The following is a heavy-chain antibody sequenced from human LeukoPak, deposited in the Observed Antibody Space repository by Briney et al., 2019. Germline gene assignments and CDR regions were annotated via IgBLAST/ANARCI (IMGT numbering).Heavy chain of an antibody. CDR1: GCTFSSYT. D-gene: IGHD3-22*01. CDR2: IIPILGIA. CDR3: ARSAGYDSSGHDYYYYGMDV. Sequence: SVKVSCKASGCTFSSYTISWLRQAPGQGLEWMGRIIPILGIANYAQKFQGRVTITADKSTSTAYMELSSLRSEDTAVYYCARSAGYDSSGHDYYYYGMDVWGQGTTVTVSS. V-gene: IGHV1-69*02. J-gene: IGHJ6*02.